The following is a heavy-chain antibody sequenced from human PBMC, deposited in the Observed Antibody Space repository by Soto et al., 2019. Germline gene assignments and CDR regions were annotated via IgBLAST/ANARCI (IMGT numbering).Heavy chain of an antibody. CDR1: GGTFSSYA. CDR3: ARGIRVAAAGNYYYYGMDV. J-gene: IGHJ6*02. CDR2: IIPIFGTA. D-gene: IGHD6-13*01. Sequence: SVKVSCKASGGTFSSYAISWVRQAPGQGLEWMGGIIPIFGTANYAQKFQGRVTITADESTSTAYMELSSLRSEDTAVYYCARGIRVAAAGNYYYYGMDVWGQGTTVTVSS. V-gene: IGHV1-69*13.